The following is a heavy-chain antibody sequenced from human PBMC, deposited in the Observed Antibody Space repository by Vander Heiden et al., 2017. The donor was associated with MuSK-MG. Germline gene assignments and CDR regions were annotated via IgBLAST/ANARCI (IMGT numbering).Heavy chain of an antibody. J-gene: IGHJ5*02. CDR2: ISTSGSTT. V-gene: IGHV3-11*01. Sequence: VKLVELGGGLVKPGGSLRLSCAVSGITFSDYHMSWIRQAPGKGLEWVSYISTSGSTTYYADSVKGRFTISRDNAKNSLYLQMNSLRAEDTAVYYCARKYSYGYDHWGQGTLVTVSS. CDR3: ARKYSYGYDH. D-gene: IGHD5-18*01. CDR1: GITFSDYH.